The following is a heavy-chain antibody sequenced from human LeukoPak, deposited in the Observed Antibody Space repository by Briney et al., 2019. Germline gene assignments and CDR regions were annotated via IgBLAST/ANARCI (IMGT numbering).Heavy chain of an antibody. CDR2: ISYDGSNK. J-gene: IGHJ4*02. V-gene: IGHV3-30*18. CDR3: AKRNLGNIDY. D-gene: IGHD3-16*01. Sequence: GGSLRLSCAASGFSFSDYAMNWVRQAPGKGLEWLAVISYDGSNKYYADSVKGRFTISRDNSKNTLYLQMNSQRAEDTAVYYCAKRNLGNIDYWGQGTLVTVSS. CDR1: GFSFSDYA.